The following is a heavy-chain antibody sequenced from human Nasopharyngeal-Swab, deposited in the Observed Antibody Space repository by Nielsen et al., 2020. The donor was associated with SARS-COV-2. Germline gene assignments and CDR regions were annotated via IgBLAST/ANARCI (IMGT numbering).Heavy chain of an antibody. CDR2: IYYSGST. Sequence: WIRQPPGKGLEWIGYIYYSGSTNYNPSLKSRVTISVDTSKNQFSLRLSSATAADTAVYYCASPQGSSGHYYMDVWGKGTTVTVSS. V-gene: IGHV4-59*12. CDR3: ASPQGSSGHYYMDV. J-gene: IGHJ6*03. D-gene: IGHD3-22*01.